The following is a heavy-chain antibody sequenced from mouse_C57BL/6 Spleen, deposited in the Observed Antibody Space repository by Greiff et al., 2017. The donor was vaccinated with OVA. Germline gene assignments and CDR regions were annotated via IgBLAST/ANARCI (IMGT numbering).Heavy chain of an antibody. V-gene: IGHV1-26*01. D-gene: IGHD4-1*01. CDR3: ARGGLGPDY. CDR1: GYTFTDYY. J-gene: IGHJ2*01. Sequence: EVQLQQSGPELVKPGASVKISCKASGYTFTDYYMNWVKQSHGKSLEWIGDINPNNGGTSYNQKFKGKATLTVDKSSSTAYMELRSLTSEDSAVYYCARGGLGPDYWGQGTTLTVSS. CDR2: INPNNGGT.